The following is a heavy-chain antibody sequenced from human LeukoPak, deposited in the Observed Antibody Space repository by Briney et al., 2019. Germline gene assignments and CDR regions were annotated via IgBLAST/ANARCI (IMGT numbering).Heavy chain of an antibody. Sequence: GGSLRLSCAASGFTSSSYWMSWVRQAPGKGLEWVANIKQDGSEKYYVDSVMGRFTISRDNAKNSLYLQMNSLRVEDTAVYYCATVRWGEYFDYWGQGTLVTVSS. CDR1: GFTSSSYW. CDR3: ATVRWGEYFDY. V-gene: IGHV3-7*01. J-gene: IGHJ4*02. D-gene: IGHD3-10*01. CDR2: IKQDGSEK.